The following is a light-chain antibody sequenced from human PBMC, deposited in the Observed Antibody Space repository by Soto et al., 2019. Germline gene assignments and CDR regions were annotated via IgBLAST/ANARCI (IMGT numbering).Light chain of an antibody. CDR1: QSIGRW. V-gene: IGKV1-5*01. CDR2: DAS. CDR3: QQFDSYPWT. Sequence: DIQMTQYPSTLSASVGDRVTITCRASQSIGRWLDWYQEKQGKAPHLLIFDASALGRGVPSRFSGRGYGTEFSLTISSIQTEDSATYSCQQFDSYPWTFGQGTKVDIK. J-gene: IGKJ1*01.